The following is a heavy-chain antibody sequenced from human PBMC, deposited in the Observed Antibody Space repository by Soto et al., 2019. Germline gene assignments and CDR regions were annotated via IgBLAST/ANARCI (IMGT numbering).Heavy chain of an antibody. CDR3: ARARGGSGYDYYFDY. Sequence: ASVKVSCKTSGHTFTTHDINWVRQATGQGLEWMGWMNPNSGNTGYAQKFQGRVTMTRDTSITTAHLELSSLRSEDTAVYYCARARGGSGYDYYFDYWGQGTLVTVSS. J-gene: IGHJ4*02. CDR2: MNPNSGNT. V-gene: IGHV1-8*01. D-gene: IGHD5-12*01. CDR1: GHTFTTHD.